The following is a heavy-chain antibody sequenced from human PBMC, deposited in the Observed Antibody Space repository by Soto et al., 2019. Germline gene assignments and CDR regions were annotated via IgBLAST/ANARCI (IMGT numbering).Heavy chain of an antibody. CDR1: GASISGGGFS. V-gene: IGHV4-30-2*01. D-gene: IGHD3-10*01. CDR3: ARLQFGEGFDY. CDR2: ILHTGGT. Sequence: TLSLSCAVSGASISGGGFSWSWIRQPPGKGLEWIGYILHTGGTQYNPSLKSRVSMSVDKSKNQFSLHLTSVTAADTAVYYCARLQFGEGFDYWGQGAQVTVSS. J-gene: IGHJ4*02.